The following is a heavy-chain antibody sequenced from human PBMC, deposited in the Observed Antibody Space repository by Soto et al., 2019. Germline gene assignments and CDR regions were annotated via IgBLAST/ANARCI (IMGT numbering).Heavy chain of an antibody. Sequence: GGSLRLSCAASGFTFNSNGMDWVRQTPGKGLEWLAVISYDGTNIYYADSVKGRFTISRDNSKNTLYLHMNNLRPEDTAVYYFAKLKRGPPLSYFDYWGQGTLVTVSS. CDR2: ISYDGTNI. J-gene: IGHJ4*02. CDR3: AKLKRGPPLSYFDY. CDR1: GFTFNSNG. V-gene: IGHV3-30*18.